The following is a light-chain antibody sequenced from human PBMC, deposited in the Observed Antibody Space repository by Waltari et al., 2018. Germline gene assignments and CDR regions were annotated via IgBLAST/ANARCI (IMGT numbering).Light chain of an antibody. CDR3: QSYDSTNCL. Sequence: ESPGKTVTISCTGSSGSIASNYVQWYQQRPGSAPTTVIYENNQRPSGVTDRFSGSIDSSSNSASLTIAGLKTEDEADYYCQSYDSTNCLFGGGTKLTVL. CDR1: SGSIASNY. J-gene: IGLJ3*02. V-gene: IGLV6-57*02. CDR2: ENN.